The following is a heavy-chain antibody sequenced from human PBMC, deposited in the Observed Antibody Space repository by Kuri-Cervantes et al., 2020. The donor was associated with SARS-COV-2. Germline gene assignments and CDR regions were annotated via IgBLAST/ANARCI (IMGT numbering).Heavy chain of an antibody. V-gene: IGHV3-48*01. D-gene: IGHD5-12*01. CDR3: TRDRRRYSGDTSHFYMDV. Sequence: GESLKISCAAAGFNFRSSHMKWVRQAPGKELEMNSSISDWSLNIYNADPIKGRFNISRDNATNSLFLQMNSLRVEDTAFYYCTRDRRRYSGDTSHFYMDVWGTGTTVTVSS. CDR1: GFNFRSSH. J-gene: IGHJ6*03. CDR2: ISDWSLNI.